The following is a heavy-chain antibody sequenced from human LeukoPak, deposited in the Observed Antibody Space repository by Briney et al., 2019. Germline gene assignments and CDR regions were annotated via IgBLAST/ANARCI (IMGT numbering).Heavy chain of an antibody. J-gene: IGHJ3*02. V-gene: IGHV5-51*01. CDR3: ATREYWSSASGYIWFGARAVDI. Sequence: GESLKISCQASGSSSASYMGGCLRQMPGKGLEWMGIIYPGDSDTRYSPSFQGQVTISADKSISTAYLQWSSLKASDPAMYYCATREYWSSASGYIWFGARAVDIWGQGTMVTVSS. CDR1: GSSSASYM. D-gene: IGHD2-2*02. CDR2: IYPGDSDT.